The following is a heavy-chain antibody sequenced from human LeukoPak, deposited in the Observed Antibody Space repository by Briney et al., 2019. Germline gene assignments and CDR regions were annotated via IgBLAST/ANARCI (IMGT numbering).Heavy chain of an antibody. V-gene: IGHV1-18*01. J-gene: IGHJ5*02. D-gene: IGHD3-22*01. Sequence: ASVKVSCKASGYTFTSYGISWVRQAPGQGLEWMGWISAYNGNTNYAQKLQGRVTMTTDTSTSTAYMDLRSLRSDDTAVYYCARATITMRVVVNHWFDPWGQGTLVTVSS. CDR2: ISAYNGNT. CDR3: ARATITMRVVVNHWFDP. CDR1: GYTFTSYG.